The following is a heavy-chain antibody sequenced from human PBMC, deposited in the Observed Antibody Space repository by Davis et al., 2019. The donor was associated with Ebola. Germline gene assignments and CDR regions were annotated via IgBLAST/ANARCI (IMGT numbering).Heavy chain of an antibody. J-gene: IGHJ4*02. CDR2: ISYDGSNK. CDR3: ARVAVAGTDGLDY. V-gene: IGHV3-30-3*01. Sequence: GESPKIPRAAPGFTFSSYAMHWVRQAPGKGLEWVAVISYDGSNKYYADSVKGRFTISRDNSKNTLYLQMNSLRAEDTAVYYCARVAVAGTDGLDYWGQGTLVTVSS. D-gene: IGHD6-19*01. CDR1: GFTFSSYA.